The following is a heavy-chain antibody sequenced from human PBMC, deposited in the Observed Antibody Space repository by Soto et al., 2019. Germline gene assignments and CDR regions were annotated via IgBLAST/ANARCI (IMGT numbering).Heavy chain of an antibody. CDR3: ARAPTYDFWSGNELGGYYYGMDV. CDR2: IIPIFGTA. CDR1: GGTFSSYA. V-gene: IGHV1-69*13. D-gene: IGHD3-3*01. J-gene: IGHJ6*02. Sequence: ASVKVSCKASGGTFSSYAISWVRQAPGQGLEWMGGIIPIFGTANYAQKFQGRVTITADESTSTAYMELSSLRSEDTAVYYCARAPTYDFWSGNELGGYYYGMDVWGQGTTVTVSS.